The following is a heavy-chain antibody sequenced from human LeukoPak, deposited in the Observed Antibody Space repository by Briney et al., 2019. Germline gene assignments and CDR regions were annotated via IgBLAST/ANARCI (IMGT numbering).Heavy chain of an antibody. J-gene: IGHJ3*02. CDR3: ARPTPRYYYDSSGYSHDAFDI. CDR1: GGFISSSSYY. D-gene: IGHD3-22*01. V-gene: IGHV4-39*01. CDR2: IYYSGST. Sequence: PSETLSLTCTVSGGFISSSSYYWGWIRQPPGKGLEWIGSIYYSGSTYYNPSLKSRVTISVDTSKNQLSLKLSSVTAADTAVYYCARPTPRYYYDSSGYSHDAFDIWGQGTMVTVSS.